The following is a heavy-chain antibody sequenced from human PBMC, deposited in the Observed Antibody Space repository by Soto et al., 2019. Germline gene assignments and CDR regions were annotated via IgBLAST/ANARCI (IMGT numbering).Heavy chain of an antibody. D-gene: IGHD2-15*01. V-gene: IGHV1-69*13. CDR2: IIPIFGTA. CDR3: ASNNIVVVVAATKYYYYGMDA. CDR1: GGTFSSYA. Sequence: GASVKVSCKASGGTFSSYAISWVRQAPGQGLEWMGGIIPIFGTANYAQKFQGRVTITADESTSTAYMELSSLRSEDTAVYYCASNNIVVVVAATKYYYYGMDAWGQGTTVTVSS. J-gene: IGHJ6*02.